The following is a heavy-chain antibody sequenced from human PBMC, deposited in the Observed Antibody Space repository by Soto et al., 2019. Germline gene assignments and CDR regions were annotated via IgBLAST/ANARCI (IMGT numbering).Heavy chain of an antibody. V-gene: IGHV3-30*18. CDR2: ISYDGSNK. J-gene: IGHJ3*02. Sequence: VQLLESGGGLVQPGGSLRLSCAASGFSFSTYGMHWVRQAPGKGLQWVAVISYDGSNKNYGDSVKGRFTISRDDSKNTLYLQMNSLRVEDTAVYYCAKERTYYYDSSGYSHDAFDIWGHGTVVTVSS. CDR3: AKERTYYYDSSGYSHDAFDI. CDR1: GFSFSTYG. D-gene: IGHD3-22*01.